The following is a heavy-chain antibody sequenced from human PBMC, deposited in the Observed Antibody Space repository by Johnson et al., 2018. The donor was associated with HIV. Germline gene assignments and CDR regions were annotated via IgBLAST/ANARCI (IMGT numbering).Heavy chain of an antibody. J-gene: IGHJ3*02. V-gene: IGHV3-66*01. Sequence: VQLVESGGGLVQPGGSLRLSCAAFGFTVSSNYMSWVRQAPGTGLEWVSVIYSGGSTYYADSVKGRFTISRDNSKNTRYLHMNSLRAEDTAVYYCARDQSNGWNRGAFDIWGQGTVVTVSS. CDR3: ARDQSNGWNRGAFDI. CDR1: GFTVSSNY. CDR2: IYSGGST. D-gene: IGHD6-19*01.